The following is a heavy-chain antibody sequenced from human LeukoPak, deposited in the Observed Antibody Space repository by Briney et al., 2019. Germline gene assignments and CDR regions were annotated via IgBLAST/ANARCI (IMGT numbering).Heavy chain of an antibody. Sequence: SVKVSCKASGGTFSSYAISWVRQAPGQGLEWMGGIIPIFGTANYAQKFQGRVTITADKSTSTAYMELSSLRSEDTAVYYCARDKGNYYGSGTYGDWGQGTLVTVSS. CDR3: ARDKGNYYGSGTYGD. J-gene: IGHJ4*02. CDR2: IIPIFGTA. CDR1: GGTFSSYA. V-gene: IGHV1-69*06. D-gene: IGHD3-10*01.